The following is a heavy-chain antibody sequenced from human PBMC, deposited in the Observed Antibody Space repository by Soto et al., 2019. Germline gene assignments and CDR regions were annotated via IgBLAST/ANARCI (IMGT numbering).Heavy chain of an antibody. CDR3: VMGNYFDY. J-gene: IGHJ4*02. D-gene: IGHD7-27*01. V-gene: IGHV3-23*01. CDR2: ISNSGGTI. Sequence: GSLRLSCAASGFTFNNYAMSWVRQAPGTGLDWVSTISNSGGTIYYADSVRGRFTISRDNSKNTVYVQMNSLRAEDTAVYYCVMGNYFDYWGQGTLVTV. CDR1: GFTFNNYA.